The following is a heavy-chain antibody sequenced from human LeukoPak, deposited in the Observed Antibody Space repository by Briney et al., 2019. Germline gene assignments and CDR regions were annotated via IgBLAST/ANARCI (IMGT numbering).Heavy chain of an antibody. D-gene: IGHD4-23*01. Sequence: PSETLSLTCTVSSGSISSHYWTWIRQPAVKGLEWIGRIYSSENTNYNPSLKSRVTMSVDTSKNQFSLNLNSVTAADTAVYFCAREINRVTPNPTRSFDQWGQGILVTVSS. CDR1: SGSISSHY. V-gene: IGHV4-4*07. CDR2: IYSSENT. CDR3: AREINRVTPNPTRSFDQ. J-gene: IGHJ4*02.